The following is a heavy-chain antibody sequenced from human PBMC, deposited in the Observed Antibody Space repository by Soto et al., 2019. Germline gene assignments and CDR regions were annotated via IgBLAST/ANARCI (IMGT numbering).Heavy chain of an antibody. Sequence: PSETLSLTYTVSGGSVSSGSYYWSWIRQPPGKGLEWIGYIYYSGSTNYNPSLKSRVTISVDTSKNQFSLKLSSVTAADTAVYYCAREPFNTQTFDYWGQGTLVTVSS. CDR3: AREPFNTQTFDY. V-gene: IGHV4-61*01. J-gene: IGHJ4*02. CDR1: GGSVSSGSYY. D-gene: IGHD5-18*01. CDR2: IYYSGST.